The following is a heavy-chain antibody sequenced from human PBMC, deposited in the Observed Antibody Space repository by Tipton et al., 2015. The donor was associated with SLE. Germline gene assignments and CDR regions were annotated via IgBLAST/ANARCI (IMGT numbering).Heavy chain of an antibody. Sequence: LRLSWTVSGGSISSHYWSWIRRPPGKALEWIAYINYSGSTNYNPSLKSRVTMSVDTSKNQFSLKLSSVTAADTAVYYCARRRGSSWYEDYFDYWGQGTLVTVSS. J-gene: IGHJ4*02. CDR1: GGSISSHY. CDR2: INYSGST. CDR3: ARRRGSSWYEDYFDY. V-gene: IGHV4-59*11. D-gene: IGHD6-13*01.